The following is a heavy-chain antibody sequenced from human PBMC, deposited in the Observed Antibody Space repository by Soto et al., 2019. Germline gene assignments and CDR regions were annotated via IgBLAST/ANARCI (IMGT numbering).Heavy chain of an antibody. Sequence: PGGSLRLSCAASGFTFSSYGMHWVRQAPGKGLEWVAVISYDGSNKYYADSVKGRFTISRDNSKNTLYLQMNSLRAEDTAVYYCAKDIVPPVFTIFGVAPRSGGMDVWGQGTTVTVSS. D-gene: IGHD3-3*01. CDR3: AKDIVPPVFTIFGVAPRSGGMDV. V-gene: IGHV3-30*18. J-gene: IGHJ6*02. CDR1: GFTFSSYG. CDR2: ISYDGSNK.